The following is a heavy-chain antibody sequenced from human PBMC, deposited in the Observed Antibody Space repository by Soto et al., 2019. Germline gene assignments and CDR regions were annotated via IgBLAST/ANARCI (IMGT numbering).Heavy chain of an antibody. V-gene: IGHV3-30*18. Sequence: QVQLVESGGGVVQPGGSLRLSCTASGFTFTTFGIHWFRQAPGKGLEWVALVTYDEHHKYYSDSVKGRFTISRDNYKNTMSLQMHSRSAEDTAVYYCAKYLRASGDYNYYYYGMDVLGQGTTVSVSS. CDR1: GFTFTTFG. J-gene: IGHJ6*02. D-gene: IGHD4-17*01. CDR3: AKYLRASGDYNYYYYGMDV. CDR2: VTYDEHHK.